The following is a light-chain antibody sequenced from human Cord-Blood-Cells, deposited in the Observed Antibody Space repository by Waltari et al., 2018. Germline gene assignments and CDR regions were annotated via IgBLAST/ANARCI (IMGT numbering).Light chain of an antibody. V-gene: IGKV4-1*01. Sequence: DIVMTQSPDSLAVSLDESATINCKSRPSVLYSSNHKNYLAWYQQKPGQPPKLLIYWASTRESGVPDRFSGSGSGTDFTLTISSLQAEDVAVYYCQQYYSTPLTFGQGTKVEIK. CDR1: PSVLYSSNHKNY. CDR2: WAS. J-gene: IGKJ1*01. CDR3: QQYYSTPLT.